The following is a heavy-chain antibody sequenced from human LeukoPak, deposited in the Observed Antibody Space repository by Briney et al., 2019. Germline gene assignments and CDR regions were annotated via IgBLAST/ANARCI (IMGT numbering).Heavy chain of an antibody. CDR3: AREVVGATTLDY. CDR1: GHTFTGYY. D-gene: IGHD1-26*01. V-gene: IGHV1-2*02. CDR2: INPNSGGT. J-gene: IGHJ4*02. Sequence: ASVKVSCKASGHTFTGYYMHWVRQAPGQGLEWMGWINPNSGGTNYAQKFQGRVTMTRDTSISTAYMELSRLRSDDTAVYYCAREVVGATTLDYWGQGTLVTVSS.